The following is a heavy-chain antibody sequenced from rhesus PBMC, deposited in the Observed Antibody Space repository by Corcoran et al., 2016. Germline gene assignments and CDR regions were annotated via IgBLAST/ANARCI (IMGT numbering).Heavy chain of an antibody. V-gene: IGHV4-173*01. CDR1: GGSISRHH. CDR2: IFGGWGTP. CDR3: ARGCSYRGCPLVNIDY. J-gene: IGHJ4*01. D-gene: IGHD2-33*01. Sequence: QLQLQESGPGLVTSSETLSRPCAVSGGSISRHHWSRIRQPPGQGQVWIVRIFGGWGTPHSNPSLTSRVTFSTDTSKNQFSLRLSSVPAADTAVYYCARGCSYRGCPLVNIDYWGQGVLVTVSS.